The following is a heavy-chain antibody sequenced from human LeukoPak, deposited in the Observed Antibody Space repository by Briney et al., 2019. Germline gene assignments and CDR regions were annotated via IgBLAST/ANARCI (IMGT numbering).Heavy chain of an antibody. CDR2: ITDTGGST. J-gene: IGHJ6*03. V-gene: IGHV3-23*01. D-gene: IGHD3-10*01. Sequence: GGSLRLSCVASGITFSDHAMTWVRQTPGKGLEWVSGITDTGGSTYHAESVKGRFTISRDNSKNTLYMQMNSLRAEDTAVYYCVTGFQYGLRGVPYFYYLHVWGKGTAVTVSS. CDR3: VTGFQYGLRGVPYFYYLHV. CDR1: GITFSDHA.